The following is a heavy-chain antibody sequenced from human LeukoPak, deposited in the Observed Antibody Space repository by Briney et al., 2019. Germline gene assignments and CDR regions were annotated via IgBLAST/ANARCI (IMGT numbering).Heavy chain of an antibody. V-gene: IGHV4-34*01. CDR3: ARTSGWYQHWFDP. Sequence: KSSETLSLTCAVYGGSFSGYYWSWIRQPPGKGLEWIGEINHSGSTNYNPSLKSRVTISVDTSKNQFSLKLSSVTAADTAVCYCARTSGWYQHWFDPWGQGTLVTVSS. D-gene: IGHD6-19*01. J-gene: IGHJ5*02. CDR1: GGSFSGYY. CDR2: INHSGST.